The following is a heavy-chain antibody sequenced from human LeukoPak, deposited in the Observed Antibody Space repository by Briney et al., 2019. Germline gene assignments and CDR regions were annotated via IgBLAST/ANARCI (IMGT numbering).Heavy chain of an antibody. CDR3: AKDVISERTATTHFDS. D-gene: IGHD5-24*01. CDR1: GFTFDDYA. CDR2: ISGHGGST. Sequence: PGGSLRLSCAASGFTFDDYAMHWVRQAPGKGLEWVSLISGHGGSTDCTDSVKGRFTISRDNFKNSLYLQMNSLTTEDTAFYYCAKDVISERTATTHFDSWGQGTLDTVSS. V-gene: IGHV3-43*02. J-gene: IGHJ4*02.